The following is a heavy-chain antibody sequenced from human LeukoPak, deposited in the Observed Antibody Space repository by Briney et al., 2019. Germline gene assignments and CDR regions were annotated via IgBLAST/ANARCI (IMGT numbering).Heavy chain of an antibody. Sequence: SETLPLTCSVSGASINSYYWSWIRQPAGKGLEWIGLIYSSGNANYNPSLKSRVTMSVDTSKNHFSLKLSSVTAADTAVYYCARDRSSSWAPYGLDVWGQGSTVTVSS. D-gene: IGHD6-13*01. CDR2: IYSSGNA. V-gene: IGHV4-4*07. J-gene: IGHJ6*02. CDR3: ARDRSSSWAPYGLDV. CDR1: GASINSYY.